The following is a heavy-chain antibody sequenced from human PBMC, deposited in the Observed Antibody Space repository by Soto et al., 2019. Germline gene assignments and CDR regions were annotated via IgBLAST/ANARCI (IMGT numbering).Heavy chain of an antibody. J-gene: IGHJ5*02. CDR2: ISAYNGNT. D-gene: IGHD3-22*01. CDR3: ARIKITMIVVVSSWFDP. Sequence: QVQLVQSGAEVKKPGASVKVSCKASGYTFTSYGISWVRQAPGQGLEWMGWISAYNGNTNYAQKLQGRVTMTTDTSTSTAYKELRSLRSDDTAVYYCARIKITMIVVVSSWFDPWGQGTLVTVSS. V-gene: IGHV1-18*04. CDR1: GYTFTSYG.